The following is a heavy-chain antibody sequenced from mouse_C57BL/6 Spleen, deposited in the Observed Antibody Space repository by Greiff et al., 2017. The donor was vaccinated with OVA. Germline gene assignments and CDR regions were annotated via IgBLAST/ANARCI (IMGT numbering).Heavy chain of an antibody. CDR3: ARRGLTGTFDY. CDR1: GYTFTSYW. D-gene: IGHD4-1*01. J-gene: IGHJ2*01. Sequence: VKLMESGAELVKPGASVKLSCKASGYTFTSYWMQWVKQRPGQGLEWIGEIDPSDSYTNYNQKFKGKATLTVDTSSSTAYMQLSSLTSEDSAVYYCARRGLTGTFDYWGQGTTLTVSS. CDR2: IDPSDSYT. V-gene: IGHV1-50*01.